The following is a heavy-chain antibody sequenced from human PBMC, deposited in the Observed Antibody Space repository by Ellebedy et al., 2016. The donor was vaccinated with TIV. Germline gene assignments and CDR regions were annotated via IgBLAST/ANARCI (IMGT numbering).Heavy chain of an antibody. CDR3: AKARVTRYCSSTSCFINFDY. CDR2: ISGSGGST. J-gene: IGHJ4*02. V-gene: IGHV3-23*01. D-gene: IGHD2-2*01. CDR1: GFTFSSYA. Sequence: GGSLRLSXAASGFTFSSYAMSWVRQAPGKGLEWVSAISGSGGSTYYADSVKGRFTISRDNSKNTLYLQMNSLRAEDTAVYYCAKARVTRYCSSTSCFINFDYWGQGTLVTVSS.